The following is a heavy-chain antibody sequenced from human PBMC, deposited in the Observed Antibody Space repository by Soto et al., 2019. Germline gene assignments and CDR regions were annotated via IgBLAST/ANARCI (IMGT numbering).Heavy chain of an antibody. J-gene: IGHJ4*02. D-gene: IGHD6-19*01. CDR1: GGSISSGDYY. CDR2: IYYSGST. CDR3: ARVSSRGHSSGWLFFDY. Sequence: QVQLQESGPGLVKPSQTLSLTCTVSGGSISSGDYYWSWIRQPPGKGLEWIGYIYYSGSTYYNPSLKSRVTISVDTSKNQFSLKLSPVTAADTAVYYCARVSSRGHSSGWLFFDYWGQGTLVTVSS. V-gene: IGHV4-30-4*01.